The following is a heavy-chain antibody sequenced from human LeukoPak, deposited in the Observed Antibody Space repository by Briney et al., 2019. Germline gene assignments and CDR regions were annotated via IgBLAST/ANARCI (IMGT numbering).Heavy chain of an antibody. CDR1: GDSISSGDYY. D-gene: IGHD3-22*01. CDR3: ARGLEYYYDSSGSNLFDY. Sequence: PSETLSLTCTVSGDSISSGDYYWSWIRQPAGKGLEWIGRISSSGSTNYNPSLKSRVTISVDTSKNQFSLKLSSVTAADTAVYYCARGLEYYYDSSGSNLFDYWGQGTLVTVSS. J-gene: IGHJ4*02. V-gene: IGHV4-61*02. CDR2: ISSSGST.